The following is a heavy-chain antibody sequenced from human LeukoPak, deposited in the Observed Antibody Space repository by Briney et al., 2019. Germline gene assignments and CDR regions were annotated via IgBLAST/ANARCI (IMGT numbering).Heavy chain of an antibody. J-gene: IGHJ6*03. V-gene: IGHV4-34*01. CDR3: ARGLGYSSSWYHYYYYYMDV. CDR2: INHSGST. Sequence: PSETLSLTCAVYGGSFSGYYWSWIRQPPGKGLEWIGEINHSGSTNYNPSLKSRVTISVDTSKNQFSLKLSSVTAADTAVYYCARGLGYSSSWYHYYYYYMDVWGKGTTVTVSS. CDR1: GGSFSGYY. D-gene: IGHD6-13*01.